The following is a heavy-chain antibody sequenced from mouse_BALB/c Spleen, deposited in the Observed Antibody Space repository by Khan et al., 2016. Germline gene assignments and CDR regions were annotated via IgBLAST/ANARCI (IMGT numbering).Heavy chain of an antibody. Sequence: EVELVESGGGLVRPGGSLKLSCAASGSTFSHYGMSWVRQTPDKRLELVASINSIGTNTYYPDSVKGRFTISRDNAKNTLYLQMSSLKSEDTAMYYCAREGIYSGYTMDYGGQGTSVTVSA. J-gene: IGHJ4*01. CDR1: GSTFSHYG. CDR3: AREGIYSGYTMDY. CDR2: INSIGTNT. V-gene: IGHV5-6-3*01. D-gene: IGHD1-1*01.